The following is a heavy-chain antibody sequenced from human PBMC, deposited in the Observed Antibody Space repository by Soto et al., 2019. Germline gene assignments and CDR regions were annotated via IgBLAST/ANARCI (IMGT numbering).Heavy chain of an antibody. D-gene: IGHD1-26*01. CDR3: ARAVGATRYYFDY. V-gene: IGHV1-18*01. CDR1: GYTFTSYA. J-gene: IGHJ4*02. CDR2: ISAYNGNT. Sequence: GASVKVSCKASGYTFTSYAMHWVRQAPGQRLEWMGWISAYNGNTNYAQKLQGRVTMTTDTSTSTAYMERRSLRSDDTAVYYCARAVGATRYYFDYWGQGTLVTSPQ.